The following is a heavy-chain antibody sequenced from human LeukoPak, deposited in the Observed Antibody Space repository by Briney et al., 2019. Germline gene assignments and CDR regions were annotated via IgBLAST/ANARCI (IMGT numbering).Heavy chain of an antibody. CDR3: ARSSTFGNYYYDSSGPLDY. J-gene: IGHJ4*02. Sequence: GESLKISCKGSGYSFTSYWIGWVRQMPGKGLGWMGIIYPGDSDTRYSPSFQGQVTISADKSISTAYLQWSSLKASDTAMYYCARSSTFGNYYYDSSGPLDYWGQGTLVTVSS. D-gene: IGHD3-22*01. V-gene: IGHV5-51*01. CDR2: IYPGDSDT. CDR1: GYSFTSYW.